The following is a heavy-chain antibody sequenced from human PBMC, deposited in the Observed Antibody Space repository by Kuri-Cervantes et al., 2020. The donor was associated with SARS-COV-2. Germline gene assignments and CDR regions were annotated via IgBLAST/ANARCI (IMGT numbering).Heavy chain of an antibody. CDR3: ARGLPPYYYDNSDFFDY. J-gene: IGHJ4*02. CDR2: IHYTGST. D-gene: IGHD3-22*01. Sequence: SETLSLTCTVSGGSISSYYWSWIRQPPGKGLEWIGYIHYTGSTNYNPSLKSRVTISVDTSKDQFSLKLSSVTAADTAVYYFARGLPPYYYDNSDFFDYWGQGTLVTVSS. CDR1: GGSISSYY. V-gene: IGHV4-59*01.